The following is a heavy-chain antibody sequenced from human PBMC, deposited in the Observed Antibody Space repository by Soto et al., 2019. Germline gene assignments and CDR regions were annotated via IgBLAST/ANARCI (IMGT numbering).Heavy chain of an antibody. J-gene: IGHJ6*03. Sequence: EVQLVESGGGLVQPGGSLRLSCAASGFTVSSNYMSWVRQAPGKGLEWVSVIYSGGSTYYADSVKGRFTISRHNSKNTLYLQMNSLRAEDTAVYYCARELRFLDHKYYYYYYMDVWGKGTTVTVSS. CDR2: IYSGGST. D-gene: IGHD3-3*01. V-gene: IGHV3-53*04. CDR3: ARELRFLDHKYYYYYYMDV. CDR1: GFTVSSNY.